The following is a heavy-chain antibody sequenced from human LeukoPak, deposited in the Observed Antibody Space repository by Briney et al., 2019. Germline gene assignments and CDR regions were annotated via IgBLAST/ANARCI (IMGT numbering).Heavy chain of an antibody. V-gene: IGHV1-69*05. CDR2: IIPIFGTA. D-gene: IGHD6-19*01. CDR1: GGTFSSYA. CDR3: ARSVAGGGYDAFDI. J-gene: IGHJ3*02. Sequence: ASVKVSCKASGGTFSSYATSWVRQAPGQGLGWMGRIIPIFGTANYAQKFQGRVTITTDESTSTAYMELSSLRSEDTAVYYCARSVAGGGYDAFDIWGQGTMVTASS.